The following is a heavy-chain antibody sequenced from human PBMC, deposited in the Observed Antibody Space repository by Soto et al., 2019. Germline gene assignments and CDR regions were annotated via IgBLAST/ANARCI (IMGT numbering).Heavy chain of an antibody. J-gene: IGHJ5*02. CDR3: AKDTFDPGAADPGYLDP. CDR2: ISGDGGTT. CDR1: GFTFSNSA. V-gene: IGHV3-23*01. D-gene: IGHD3-9*01. Sequence: EVQLLQSGGGLVQPGGSLRLSCTASGFTFSNSAMSWVRQTPGKGLHWVSTISGDGGTTYFAASVKGRFTGSRDNSHNVGYLHMKNLRAQDTAIYYCAKDTFDPGAADPGYLDPWGQGTMVPVSS.